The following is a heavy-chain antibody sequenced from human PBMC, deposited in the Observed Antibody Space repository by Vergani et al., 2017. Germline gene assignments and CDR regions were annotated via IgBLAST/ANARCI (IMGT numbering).Heavy chain of an antibody. CDR3: AVAAAGTVAGWFDP. Sequence: QVQLVESGGGVVQPGRSLRLSCAASGFTFSSYAMHWVRQAPGKGLEWVAVISYDGSNKYYADSVKDRFTISRDNSKNTLYLQMNSLRAEDTAVYYCAVAAAGTVAGWFDPWGQGTLVTVSS. V-gene: IGHV3-30-3*01. CDR1: GFTFSSYA. D-gene: IGHD6-13*01. CDR2: ISYDGSNK. J-gene: IGHJ5*02.